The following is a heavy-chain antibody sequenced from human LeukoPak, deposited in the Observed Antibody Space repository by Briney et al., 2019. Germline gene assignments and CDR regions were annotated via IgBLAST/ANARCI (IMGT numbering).Heavy chain of an antibody. CDR2: IKQDGSEK. V-gene: IGHV3-7*03. D-gene: IGHD5-12*01. CDR3: ASWTWLYYFDY. Sequence: GGSLRLSCAASGFTFSSYWMSWVRRAPGKGLEWVANIKQDGSEKYYVDSVKGRFTISRDNAKNSLYLQMNSLRAEDTAVYYCASWTWLYYFDYWGQGTLVTVSS. CDR1: GFTFSSYW. J-gene: IGHJ4*02.